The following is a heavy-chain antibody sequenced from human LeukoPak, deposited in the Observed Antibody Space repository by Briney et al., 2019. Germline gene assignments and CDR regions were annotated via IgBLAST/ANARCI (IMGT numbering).Heavy chain of an antibody. Sequence: GGSLRLSCAASGFTFSSYAMSWVRQAPGKGLGWVSAISGSGDSTYYADSVKGRFTISRDNSKNTLYLQMNSLRADDTAVYYCALHHGSYYLGRWFDPWGQGILVTVSS. CDR2: ISGSGDST. J-gene: IGHJ5*02. V-gene: IGHV3-23*01. D-gene: IGHD1-26*01. CDR1: GFTFSSYA. CDR3: ALHHGSYYLGRWFDP.